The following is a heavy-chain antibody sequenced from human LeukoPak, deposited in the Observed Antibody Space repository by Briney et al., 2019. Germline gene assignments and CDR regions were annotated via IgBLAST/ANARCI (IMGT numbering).Heavy chain of an antibody. CDR3: ARDRVTTTVTTGSFDY. CDR1: GYTFTSYY. CDR2: INSSGGST. Sequence: GASVKVSCKASGYTFTSYYMHWVRQAPGQGLEWMGIINSSGGSTSYAQKFQGRVTMTRDMPTSTVYMELSSLRSEDTAVYYCARDRVTTTVTTGSFDYWGQGTLVTVSS. J-gene: IGHJ4*02. D-gene: IGHD4-11*01. V-gene: IGHV1-46*01.